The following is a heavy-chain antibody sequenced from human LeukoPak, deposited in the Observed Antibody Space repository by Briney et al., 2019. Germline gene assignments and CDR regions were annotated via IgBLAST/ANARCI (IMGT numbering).Heavy chain of an antibody. CDR2: IYYSGST. CDR1: GGSISSSSYY. Sequence: SETLSLTCTVSGGSISSSSYYWGWIRQPPGKGLEWIGSIYYSGSTYYNPSLKSRVTISVDTSKNQFSLKLRSVTAADTAVYYCARDYGDIPPDWYYDLWGRGTLVTVSS. V-gene: IGHV4-39*07. CDR3: ARDYGDIPPDWYYDL. J-gene: IGHJ2*01. D-gene: IGHD4-17*01.